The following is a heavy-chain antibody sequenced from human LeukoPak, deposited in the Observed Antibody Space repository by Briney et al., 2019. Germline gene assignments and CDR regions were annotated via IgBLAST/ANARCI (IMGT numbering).Heavy chain of an antibody. D-gene: IGHD1-20*01. V-gene: IGHV3-48*01. CDR3: VRDHNWVFDY. CDR1: GFTFSTYS. CDR2: ISSSRTFI. J-gene: IGHJ4*02. Sequence: GGSLRLSCAASGFTFSTYSMNWVRQAPGKGLEWISYISSSRTFIWYADSVKGRFAISRDSAKDSLYLQMNSLRAEDTAIYYCVRDHNWVFDYWGQGTLVTVSS.